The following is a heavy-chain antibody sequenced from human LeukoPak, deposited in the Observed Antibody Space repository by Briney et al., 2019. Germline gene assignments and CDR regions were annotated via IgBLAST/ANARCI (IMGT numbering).Heavy chain of an antibody. J-gene: IGHJ4*02. D-gene: IGHD3-3*01. Sequence: GGSLRLSCAASGFTFSSYAMSWVRQAPGKGLEWVSAISGSGGSTYYADSVKGRFTISRDNSKNTLYLQMNSLRAEDTAVYYCAKSPLEWLFSGLYYFDYRGQGTLVTVSS. CDR1: GFTFSSYA. CDR3: AKSPLEWLFSGLYYFDY. CDR2: ISGSGGST. V-gene: IGHV3-23*01.